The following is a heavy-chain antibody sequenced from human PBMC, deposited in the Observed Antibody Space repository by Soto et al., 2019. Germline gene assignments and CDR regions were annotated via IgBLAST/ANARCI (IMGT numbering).Heavy chain of an antibody. V-gene: IGHV4-34*01. CDR2: INHSGST. CDR3: ARNYASGSYRTIDY. CDR1: GGSFSGYY. J-gene: IGHJ4*02. D-gene: IGHD3-10*01. Sequence: PSETLSLTCAVYGGSFSGYYWSWIRQPPGKGLEWIGEINHSGSTNYNPSLKSRVSISVDTSKNHFSLKLSSVTAADTAVYYCARNYASGSYRTIDYWGQGTLVTVSS.